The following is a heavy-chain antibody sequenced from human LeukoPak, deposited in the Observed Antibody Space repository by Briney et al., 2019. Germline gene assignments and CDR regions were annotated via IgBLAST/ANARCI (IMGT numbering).Heavy chain of an antibody. V-gene: IGHV1-8*01. CDR1: GYTFTSYD. CDR2: MNPNSGNT. D-gene: IGHD3-22*01. J-gene: IGHJ4*02. Sequence: ASVKASCKASGYTFTSYDINWVRQATGQGLEWMGWMNPNSGNTGYAQKFQGRVTMTRNTSISTAYMELSSLRSEDTAVYYCARGLHYYDSIAWGYWGQGTLVTVSS. CDR3: ARGLHYYDSIAWGY.